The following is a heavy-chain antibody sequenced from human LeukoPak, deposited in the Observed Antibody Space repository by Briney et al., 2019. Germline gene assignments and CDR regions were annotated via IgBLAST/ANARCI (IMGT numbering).Heavy chain of an antibody. V-gene: IGHV4-34*01. J-gene: IGHJ5*02. CDR1: GGSFSGYY. D-gene: IGHD2-2*01. CDR3: ARGKRWIVVVPAAKIGNWFDP. Sequence: SETLSLTCAVYGGSFSGYYWSWIRQPPGKGLEWIGEINHSGSTNYNPSLKSRVTISVGTSKYQFSLKLSSVTAADTAVYSCARGKRWIVVVPAAKIGNWFDPWGQGTLVTVSS. CDR2: INHSGST.